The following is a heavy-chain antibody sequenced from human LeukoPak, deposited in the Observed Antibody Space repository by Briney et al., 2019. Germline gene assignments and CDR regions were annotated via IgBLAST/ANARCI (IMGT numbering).Heavy chain of an antibody. J-gene: IGHJ4*02. CDR2: INPNSGGT. D-gene: IGHD3-3*01. CDR1: GYTFTGYY. V-gene: IGHV1-2*02. Sequence: GASVKVSCKASGYTFTGYYMHWVRQAPGQGLEWMGWINPNSGGTNYAQKFQGRVTMTRDTSISTDYMEHSKLRSDETAVYYGARVGYYDFWRGYRVAPGPDDYWGQGTLVTVSS. CDR3: ARVGYYDFWRGYRVAPGPDDY.